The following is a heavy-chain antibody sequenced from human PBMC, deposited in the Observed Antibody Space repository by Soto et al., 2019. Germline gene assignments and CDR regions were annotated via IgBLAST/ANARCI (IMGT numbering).Heavy chain of an antibody. D-gene: IGHD6-6*01. CDR3: ARDWSIAARGGYYYYGMDV. Sequence: EVQLVESGGGLVKPGGSLRLSSAASGFTFSSYSMNWVRQAPGKGLEWVSSISSSSSYIYYADSVKGRFTISRDNAKNSLYLQMNSLRAEDTAVYYCARDWSIAARGGYYYYGMDVWGQGTTVTVSS. CDR1: GFTFSSYS. CDR2: ISSSSSYI. J-gene: IGHJ6*02. V-gene: IGHV3-21*01.